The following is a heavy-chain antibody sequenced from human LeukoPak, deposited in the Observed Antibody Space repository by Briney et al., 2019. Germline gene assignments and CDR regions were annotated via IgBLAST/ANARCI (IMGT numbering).Heavy chain of an antibody. CDR2: IYTTGST. V-gene: IGHV4-4*07. Sequence: SETLSLTCSVSDDSISSYYWTWIRQPAGKGLEWIGRIYTTGSTNYNPSLKSRVTMSVDTSKNQFSLKLSPVTAADTAMYYCAREKANNWNYVAAFDIWGQGTMVTVSS. CDR1: DDSISSYY. J-gene: IGHJ3*02. D-gene: IGHD1-7*01. CDR3: AREKANNWNYVAAFDI.